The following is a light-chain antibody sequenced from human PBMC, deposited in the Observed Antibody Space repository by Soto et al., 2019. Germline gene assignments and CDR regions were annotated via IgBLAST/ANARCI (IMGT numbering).Light chain of an antibody. CDR3: QQRSNWPPLT. J-gene: IGKJ4*01. Sequence: EIVLTQSPATLSVSPGERATLSCRASQSVTSHLAWYQQKPGQAPRLLIYDTSNRATGIPARFSGSGSGTDFTLTISSLEPEDIAVYYCQQRSNWPPLTFGGGTKVEIK. CDR2: DTS. V-gene: IGKV3-11*01. CDR1: QSVTSH.